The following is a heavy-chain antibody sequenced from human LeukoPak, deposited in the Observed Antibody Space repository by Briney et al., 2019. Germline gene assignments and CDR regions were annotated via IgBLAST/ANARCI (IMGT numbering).Heavy chain of an antibody. J-gene: IGHJ4*02. CDR2: ISAYNGNT. CDR1: GGTFSSYA. Sequence: ASVKVSCKASGGTFSSYAISWVRQAPGQGLEWMGWISAYNGNTNYAQKLQGRVTMTTDTSTSTAYMELRSLRSDDTAVYYCARDILDFDYYDSSGYISGGYWGQGTLVTVSS. D-gene: IGHD3-22*01. V-gene: IGHV1-18*01. CDR3: ARDILDFDYYDSSGYISGGY.